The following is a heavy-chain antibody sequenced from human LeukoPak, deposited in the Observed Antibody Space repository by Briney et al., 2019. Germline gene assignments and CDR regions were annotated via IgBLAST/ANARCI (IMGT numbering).Heavy chain of an antibody. J-gene: IGHJ4*02. CDR3: AIPDATRPNHGN. V-gene: IGHV3-21*01. CDR1: GFTFSSYS. CDR2: ISSSSSYI. D-gene: IGHD1-14*01. Sequence: GGSLRLSCGASGFTFSSYSMNWVRQAPGKGLDWVSSISSSSSYIYYADSVKGRFTISRDNSKNSLYLQMNSLRAEDTAVYYCAIPDATRPNHGNWGQGTLVTVSP.